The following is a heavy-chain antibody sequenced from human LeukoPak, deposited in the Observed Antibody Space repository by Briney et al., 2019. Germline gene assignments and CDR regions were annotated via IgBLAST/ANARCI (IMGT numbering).Heavy chain of an antibody. D-gene: IGHD1-1*01. Sequence: GGSLRLSCAASGFTFSSYGMHWVRQAPGKGLEWVAVIWYDGSNKYYADSVKGRFTISRDNSKNTLYLQMNSLRAEDTAVYYCAKAREYYNGVIDYWGQGTLVTVSS. CDR3: AKAREYYNGVIDY. V-gene: IGHV3-33*06. CDR2: IWYDGSNK. J-gene: IGHJ4*02. CDR1: GFTFSSYG.